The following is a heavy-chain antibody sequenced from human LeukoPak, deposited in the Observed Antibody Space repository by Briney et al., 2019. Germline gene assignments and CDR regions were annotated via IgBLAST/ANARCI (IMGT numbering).Heavy chain of an antibody. CDR3: ARWNFLDC. D-gene: IGHD1-7*01. Sequence: GGSLRLSCAASGFTFSSYEMNWVRQAPGKGLEWVSYISSSGSTIYYADSVKCRFTISRDNAKNSLFLQMNSLRAEGTAVYYCARWNFLDCWGQGTLVTVSS. J-gene: IGHJ4*02. V-gene: IGHV3-48*03. CDR2: ISSSGSTI. CDR1: GFTFSSYE.